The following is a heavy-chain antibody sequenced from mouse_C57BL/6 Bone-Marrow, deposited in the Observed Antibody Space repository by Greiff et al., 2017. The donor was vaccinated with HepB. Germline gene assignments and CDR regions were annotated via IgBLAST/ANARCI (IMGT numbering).Heavy chain of an antibody. CDR3: ARLAITTRYYAMDY. CDR1: GYTFTSYW. V-gene: IGHV1-69*01. J-gene: IGHJ4*01. CDR2: IDPSDSYT. Sequence: QVQLQQSGAELVMPGASVKLSCKASGYTFTSYWMHWVKQRPGQGLEWIGEIDPSDSYTNYNQKFKGKSTLTVDKSSSTAYMQLSSLTSEDSAVYYCARLAITTRYYAMDYWGQGTSVTVSS. D-gene: IGHD2-4*01.